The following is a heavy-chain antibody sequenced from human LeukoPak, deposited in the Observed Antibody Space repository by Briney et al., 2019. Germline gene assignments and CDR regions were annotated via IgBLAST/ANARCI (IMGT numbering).Heavy chain of an antibody. V-gene: IGHV4-34*01. J-gene: IGHJ5*02. CDR3: ARSPPPFGHWFDP. CDR1: GGSFSGYY. D-gene: IGHD3/OR15-3a*01. CDR2: INHSGST. Sequence: SETLSLTCAVYGGSFSGYYWSWIRQPPGKGLEWIGEINHSGSTNYNPSLKSRVTISVDTSKNQFSLKLSSVTAADTAVYYCARSPPPFGHWFDPWGQGTLVTVS.